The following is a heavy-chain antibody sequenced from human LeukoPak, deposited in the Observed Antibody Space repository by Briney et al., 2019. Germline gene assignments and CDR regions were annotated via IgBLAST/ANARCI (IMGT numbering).Heavy chain of an antibody. V-gene: IGHV3-30*18. CDR3: AKRARIPPLGPIDY. CDR2: ISYDGSNK. CDR1: GFTFSNYA. J-gene: IGHJ4*02. Sequence: GGSLRLSCAASGFTFSNYAMHWVRQAPGKGLEWVAVISYDGSNKYYADSVKGRFTISRDNSKNTLCLQMNSLRAEDTAVYYCAKRARIPPLGPIDYWGQGTLVTVSS.